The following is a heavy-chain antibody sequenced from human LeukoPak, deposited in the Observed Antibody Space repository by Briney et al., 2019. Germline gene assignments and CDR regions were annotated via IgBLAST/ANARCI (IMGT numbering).Heavy chain of an antibody. Sequence: ASVRVSCKASGYTFTIYGISWVRQAPGQGGEGMGIINPNGGSTSYAQKFQGRVTMTRDMSTSTVYMELTSLRSEDTAVYYCARDEGESGSYLGAIVDPWGQGTLVTVSS. CDR1: GYTFTIYG. CDR3: ARDEGESGSYLGAIVDP. D-gene: IGHD1-26*01. CDR2: INPNGGST. J-gene: IGHJ5*02. V-gene: IGHV1-46*01.